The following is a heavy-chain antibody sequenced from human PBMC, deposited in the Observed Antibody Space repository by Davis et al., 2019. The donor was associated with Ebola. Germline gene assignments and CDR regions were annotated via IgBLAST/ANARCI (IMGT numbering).Heavy chain of an antibody. V-gene: IGHV1-18*01. Sequence: ASVKVSCKASGHNFATHGIIWVRQAPGQGLEWMGWISANKSNTKYAQNLQGRVTLTTDTSTSTSYMELRSLRSDDTAMYYCAGSYYDSSDYFDYWGQGTLVTVSP. J-gene: IGHJ4*02. D-gene: IGHD3-22*01. CDR3: AGSYYDSSDYFDY. CDR1: GHNFATHG. CDR2: ISANKSNT.